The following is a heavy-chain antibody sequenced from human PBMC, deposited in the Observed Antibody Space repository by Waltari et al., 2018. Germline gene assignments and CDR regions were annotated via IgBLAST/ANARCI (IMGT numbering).Heavy chain of an antibody. CDR3: ARVGYRSCGGDCYPDY. J-gene: IGHJ4*02. CDR1: GYTFTGYY. D-gene: IGHD2-21*01. V-gene: IGHV1-2*02. CDR2: INPNSGGT. Sequence: QVQLVQSGAEVKKPGASVKVSCKAYGYTFTGYYMHWVRQAPGQGIEWMGWINPNSGGTNYAQKFQGRVTMTRDTSISTAYMELSRLRSDDTAVYYCARVGYRSCGGDCYPDYWGQGTLVTVSS.